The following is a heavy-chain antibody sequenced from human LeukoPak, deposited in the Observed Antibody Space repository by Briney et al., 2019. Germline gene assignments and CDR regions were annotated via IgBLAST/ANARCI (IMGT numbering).Heavy chain of an antibody. D-gene: IGHD6-19*01. CDR3: ARLHESSGWYSYDGYYYGMDV. V-gene: IGHV4-34*01. J-gene: IGHJ6*02. CDR1: GGSFSGYY. Sequence: SETLSLTCAVYGGSFSGYYWSWIRQPPGKGLEWIGEINHSGSTNYNPSLKSRVTISVDTSKNQFSLKLSSVTAADTAVYYCARLHESSGWYSYDGYYYGMDVWGQGTTVTVSS. CDR2: INHSGST.